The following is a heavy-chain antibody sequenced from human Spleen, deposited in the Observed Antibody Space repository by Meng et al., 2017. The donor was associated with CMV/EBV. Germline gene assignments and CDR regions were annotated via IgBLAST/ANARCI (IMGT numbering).Heavy chain of an antibody. CDR1: GYSFTSYW. Sequence: KISCKASGYSFTSYWIGWVRQMPGKGLEWMGIIYPGDSDTTYSPSFQGQVTISVDKSINTAYLQWSSLRASDTGMYYCARGQWDFDYWGQGTLVTVSS. D-gene: IGHD1-26*01. CDR2: IYPGDSDT. V-gene: IGHV5-51*01. CDR3: ARGQWDFDY. J-gene: IGHJ4*02.